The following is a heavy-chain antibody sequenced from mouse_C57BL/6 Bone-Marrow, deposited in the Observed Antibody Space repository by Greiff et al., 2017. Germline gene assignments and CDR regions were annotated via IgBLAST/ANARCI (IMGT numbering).Heavy chain of an antibody. CDR1: GFNIKDYY. J-gene: IGHJ3*01. V-gene: IGHV14-2*01. CDR2: IDPEDGET. Sequence: DVHLVESGAELVKPGASVKLSCTASGFNIKDYYMHWVKQRTEQGLEWIGRIDPEDGETKYAPKFQGKATITADTSSTTAYLQLSSLTSEDTAVYYCARANYYGRSYGFAYWGQGTLVTVSA. D-gene: IGHD1-1*01. CDR3: ARANYYGRSYGFAY.